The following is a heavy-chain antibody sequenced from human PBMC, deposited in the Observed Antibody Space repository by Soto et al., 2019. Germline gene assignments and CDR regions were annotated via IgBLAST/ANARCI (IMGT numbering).Heavy chain of an antibody. CDR1: GFTFSSYS. CDR2: ISSSSSYI. J-gene: IGHJ4*02. Sequence: EVQLVESGGGLVKPGGSLRLSCAASGFTFSSYSMNWVRQAPGKGLEWVSSISSSSSYIYYADSVKGRFTISRDNAKNSLYLQMNSLRAEETAVYYCAREVSKYSCYDFDYWGQGTRVTVSS. V-gene: IGHV3-21*01. D-gene: IGHD5-12*01. CDR3: AREVSKYSCYDFDY.